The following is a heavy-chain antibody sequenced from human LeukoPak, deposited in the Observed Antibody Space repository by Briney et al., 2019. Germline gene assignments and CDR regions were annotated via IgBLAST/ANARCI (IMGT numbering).Heavy chain of an antibody. V-gene: IGHV5-51*01. Sequence: GESLEISCQGSGYNFTSYWIGRVRQLPGKALEWMGIIYPGDSDTRYSPSFQGQVTISADKSISTAYLQWSSLKASDTAMYYCARLVFAAATISPFDYWGQGTLVTVSS. CDR1: GYNFTSYW. CDR3: ARLVFAAATISPFDY. CDR2: IYPGDSDT. J-gene: IGHJ4*02. D-gene: IGHD6-13*01.